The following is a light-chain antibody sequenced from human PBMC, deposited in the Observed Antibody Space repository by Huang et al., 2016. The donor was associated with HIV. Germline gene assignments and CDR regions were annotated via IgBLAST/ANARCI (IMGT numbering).Light chain of an antibody. CDR1: QAIGTY. CDR3: QQSYSALIT. Sequence: IQLTQSPTSLSASVGDRVTIACRASQAIGTYVNWFQQKPGRAPKLLISDVSSVHTGIASRSIGSGSGTEFTLTIRGLQFDDFATYFCQQSYSALITFGQGTRLEMK. J-gene: IGKJ5*01. CDR2: DVS. V-gene: IGKV1-39*01.